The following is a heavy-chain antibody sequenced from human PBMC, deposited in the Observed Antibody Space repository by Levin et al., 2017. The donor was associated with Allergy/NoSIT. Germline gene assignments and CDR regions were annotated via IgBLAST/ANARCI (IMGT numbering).Heavy chain of an antibody. CDR3: AAYISLVRGVPKYYFDY. Sequence: GASVKVSCKASGYTFISYGFSWVRQAPGQGLEWMGWISAHNGNTNYAQNLQGRVTMTTDTSTSTAYTELRSLRSDDTAVYYCAAYISLVRGVPKYYFDYWGQGTLVTVSS. CDR1: GYTFISYG. D-gene: IGHD3-10*01. V-gene: IGHV1-18*01. CDR2: ISAHNGNT. J-gene: IGHJ4*02.